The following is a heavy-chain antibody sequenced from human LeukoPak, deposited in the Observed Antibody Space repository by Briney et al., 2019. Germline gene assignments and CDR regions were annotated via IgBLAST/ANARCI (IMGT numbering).Heavy chain of an antibody. V-gene: IGHV3-21*01. D-gene: IGHD6-19*01. CDR3: ARDLEYSSGWYDFDY. CDR1: GFTFSSYS. Sequence: GGSLRLSCAASGFTFSSYSMNWVPQAPGKGLEWVSSISSSSSYIYYADSVKGRFTISRDNAKNSLYLQMNSLRAEDTAVYYCARDLEYSSGWYDFDYWGQGTLVTVSS. J-gene: IGHJ4*02. CDR2: ISSSSSYI.